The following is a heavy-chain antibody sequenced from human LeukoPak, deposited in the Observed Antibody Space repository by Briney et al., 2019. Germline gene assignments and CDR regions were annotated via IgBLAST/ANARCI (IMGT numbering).Heavy chain of an antibody. Sequence: ASVKVSCKASGGTFSSYAISWVRQAPGQGLEWMGGIIPIFGTANYAQKFQGRVTITADESTSTAYMELSSLRSEDTAVYYCARLVVTPSVYYYYYMDVWGKGTTVTISS. V-gene: IGHV1-69*13. CDR2: IIPIFGTA. CDR3: ARLVVTPSVYYYYYMDV. D-gene: IGHD4-23*01. J-gene: IGHJ6*03. CDR1: GGTFSSYA.